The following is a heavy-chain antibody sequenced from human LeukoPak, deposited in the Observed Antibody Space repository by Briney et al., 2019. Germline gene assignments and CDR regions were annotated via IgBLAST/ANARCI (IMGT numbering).Heavy chain of an antibody. V-gene: IGHV3-23*01. D-gene: IGHD2-2*01. CDR3: ATRGYCSGTSCYAPQP. Sequence: PGGSLRLSCAASGFTFSSYAMSWVRQAPGKGLEWVSAISGSGDNTYYADSVKGRFTISRDNSKNTLYLQMNSLRAEDTAVYYCATRGYCSGTSCYAPQPWGQGTLVTVSS. CDR1: GFTFSSYA. CDR2: ISGSGDNT. J-gene: IGHJ5*02.